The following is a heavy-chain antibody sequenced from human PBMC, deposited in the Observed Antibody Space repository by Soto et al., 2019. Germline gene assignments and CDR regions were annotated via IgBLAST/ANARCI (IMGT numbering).Heavy chain of an antibody. J-gene: IGHJ2*01. CDR3: ASMGEQLVPAYFDL. D-gene: IGHD6-13*01. V-gene: IGHV3-21*01. CDR2: ISSRSTYI. Sequence: EVQLVESGGGLVKPGGSLRLSCAASGFTFSTYSMNWVRQAPGKGLEWVSCISSRSTYIYYADSVRGRFTISRDNAKNSRYLQMNSLSADDAAVYYCASMGEQLVPAYFDLWGRGTLVTVSS. CDR1: GFTFSTYS.